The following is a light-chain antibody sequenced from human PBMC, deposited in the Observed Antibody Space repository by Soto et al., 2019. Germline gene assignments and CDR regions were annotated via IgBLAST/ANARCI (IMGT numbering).Light chain of an antibody. Sequence: EILVTQSPATLSVSPGERATLSCRTSQSVSSNLAWYQQKPGQAPRLLIYGASTRATGIPARFSGSGSGTEFTLTISGLQSEDFAVYYCQQYNNWPPLTFAGGTKVEIK. CDR1: QSVSSN. CDR2: GAS. CDR3: QQYNNWPPLT. J-gene: IGKJ4*01. V-gene: IGKV3-15*01.